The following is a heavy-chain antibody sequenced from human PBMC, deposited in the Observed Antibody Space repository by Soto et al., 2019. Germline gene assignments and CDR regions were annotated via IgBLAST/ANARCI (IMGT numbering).Heavy chain of an antibody. D-gene: IGHD1-26*01. J-gene: IGHJ4*02. CDR1: GFTFSSYG. Sequence: GGSLRLSCAASGFTFSSYGMHWVRQAPGKGLEWVAIISYDGSNTYYADSVKGRFTISRDNSKNTLYLQMNSLRAEDTSVYYCAKEGGLSGSYYISSSYYFDYWGQGSLVTVSS. CDR2: ISYDGSNT. V-gene: IGHV3-30*18. CDR3: AKEGGLSGSYYISSSYYFDY.